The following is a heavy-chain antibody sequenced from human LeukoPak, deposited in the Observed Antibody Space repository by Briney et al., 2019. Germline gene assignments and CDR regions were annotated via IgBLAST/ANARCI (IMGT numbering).Heavy chain of an antibody. V-gene: IGHV4-4*09. CDR2: IYNGGNT. CDR3: ARTDPTRITIDDAFDI. D-gene: IGHD5-12*01. J-gene: IGHJ3*02. CDR1: GVSINTYY. Sequence: SETLSLTCTVSGVSINTYYASWIRQAPGKGLEFIGFIYNGGNTNYNPSLKSRATISVDTSKNQFSLKLSSVTAADTAVYYCARTDPTRITIDDAFDIWGQGTMVTVSS.